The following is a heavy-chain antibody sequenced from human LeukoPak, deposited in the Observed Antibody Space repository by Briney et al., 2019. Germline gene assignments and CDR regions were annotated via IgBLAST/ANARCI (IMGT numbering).Heavy chain of an antibody. Sequence: PGGSLRLSCAASGFTFSRYWMSWVRQAPGKGLEWVANIKQDGSEKDYVDSVKGRFTISRDNAKNSLYLQMNSLRAEDTALYYCARGAKLAMIAVASYLGAFDIWGQGTMVTVSS. CDR1: GFTFSRYW. CDR3: ARGAKLAMIAVASYLGAFDI. V-gene: IGHV3-7*03. CDR2: IKQDGSEK. J-gene: IGHJ3*02. D-gene: IGHD3-22*01.